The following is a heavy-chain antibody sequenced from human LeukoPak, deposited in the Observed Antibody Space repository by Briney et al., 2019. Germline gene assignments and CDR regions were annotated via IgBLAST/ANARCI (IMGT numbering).Heavy chain of an antibody. CDR2: ISYDGSNK. J-gene: IGHJ4*02. D-gene: IGHD3-10*01. Sequence: GGSLRLSCAASGFTFSSYGMHWVRQAPGKGVEWVAVISYDGSNKYYADSVKGRFTISRDNSKNTLYLQLNSLRAEDMAVYYCAKTGSRAQGGLDYWGQGTLVTVSS. V-gene: IGHV3-30*18. CDR1: GFTFSSYG. CDR3: AKTGSRAQGGLDY.